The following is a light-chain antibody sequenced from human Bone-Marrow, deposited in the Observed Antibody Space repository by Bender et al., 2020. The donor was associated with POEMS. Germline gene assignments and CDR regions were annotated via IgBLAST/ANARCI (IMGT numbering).Light chain of an antibody. CDR2: ANT. V-gene: IGLV6-57*02. Sequence: VHWYQQLPGKAPKLLIHANTNRPSGVPDRFSGSIDTSSNSASLTISGLQTEDEAEYYCQSFDLTKTPWVFGGGTKLTVL. J-gene: IGLJ3*02. CDR3: QSFDLTKTPWV.